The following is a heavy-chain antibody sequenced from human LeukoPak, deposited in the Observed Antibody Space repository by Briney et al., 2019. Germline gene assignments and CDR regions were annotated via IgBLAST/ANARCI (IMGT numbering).Heavy chain of an antibody. Sequence: SETLSLTCTVSGGSITRNYCSWVRLHPGKGLGWIGYIYYSGSPIYNPSLNSRVTISVETAKNQFSPKLSSVTAADNAVYYCAETCVDYWFYFDYWGQGILVTVSS. J-gene: IGHJ4*02. CDR1: GGSITRNY. CDR2: IYYSGSP. V-gene: IGHV4-59*01. CDR3: AETCVDYWFYFDY. D-gene: IGHD2-8*02.